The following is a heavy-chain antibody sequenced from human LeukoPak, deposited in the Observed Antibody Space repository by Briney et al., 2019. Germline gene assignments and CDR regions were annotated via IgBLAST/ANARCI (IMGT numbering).Heavy chain of an antibody. Sequence: GASVKVSCKASGYTFTSYGISWVRQAPGQGLEWMGWISAYNGNTNYAQKLQGRVTMTTDTSTSTAYMELRSLRSDDTAVYYCARDSRRVNLPRLRYFPPDYWGQGTLVTVSS. CDR1: GYTFTSYG. CDR2: ISAYNGNT. D-gene: IGHD3-9*01. J-gene: IGHJ4*02. CDR3: ARDSRRVNLPRLRYFPPDY. V-gene: IGHV1-18*01.